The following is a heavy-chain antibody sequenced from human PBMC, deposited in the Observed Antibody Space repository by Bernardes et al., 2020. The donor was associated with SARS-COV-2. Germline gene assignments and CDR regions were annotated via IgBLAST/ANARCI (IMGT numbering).Heavy chain of an antibody. D-gene: IGHD1-26*01. J-gene: IGHJ4*02. CDR1: GYTLTELS. CDR2: FDPEDGET. Sequence: ASVKVSCKVSGYTLTELSMHWVRQAPGKGLEWMGGFDPEDGETIYAQKFQGRVTMTEDISTDTAYMEVRSLRSEDTAVYYCATETSVVGGIRLDYWGQGTLVTVSS. CDR3: ATETSVVGGIRLDY. V-gene: IGHV1-24*01.